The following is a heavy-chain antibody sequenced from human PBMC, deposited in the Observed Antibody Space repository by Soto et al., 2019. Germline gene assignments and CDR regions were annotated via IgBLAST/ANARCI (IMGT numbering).Heavy chain of an antibody. V-gene: IGHV4-39*01. CDR1: GGSISSSSYY. CDR2: IYYSGST. Sequence: PSETLSLTCTVSGGSISSSSYYWGWIRQPPGKGLEWIGSIYYSGSTYYNPSLKSRVTISVDTSKNQFSLKLSSVTAADTAVYYCARRFDDYSKGEDYYGMDVWGQGTTVTVSS. CDR3: ARRFDDYSKGEDYYGMDV. D-gene: IGHD4-4*01. J-gene: IGHJ6*02.